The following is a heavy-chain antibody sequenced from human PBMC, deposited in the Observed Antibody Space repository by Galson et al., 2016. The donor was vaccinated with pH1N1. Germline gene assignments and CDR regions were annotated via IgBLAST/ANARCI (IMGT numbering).Heavy chain of an antibody. D-gene: IGHD2-2*01. J-gene: IGHJ3*02. Sequence: SLRLSCATSGFTFNNAWLTWVRQAPGKGLEWVGRIKSKSSGGPTDYGAPVRGRFTISRDDSQNTVYLQMNSLKTEDTALYYCTIGFRIGSRCHWDDAFETWGQGTTVTVSS. CDR2: IKSKSSGGPT. V-gene: IGHV3-15*01. CDR3: TIGFRIGSRCHWDDAFET. CDR1: GFTFNNAW.